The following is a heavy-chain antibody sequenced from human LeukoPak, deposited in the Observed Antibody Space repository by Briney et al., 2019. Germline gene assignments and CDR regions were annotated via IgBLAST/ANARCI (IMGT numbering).Heavy chain of an antibody. CDR1: GYTFTSYG. Sequence: GASVKVSCKASGYTFTSYGISWVRQAPGQGLEWMGWISAYNGNTNYAQKLQGRVTMTTDTSTSTAYMELRSLRSDDTAVYYCARDTMVRGVIMFDAFDIWGQGTMVTVSS. J-gene: IGHJ3*02. CDR3: ARDTMVRGVIMFDAFDI. D-gene: IGHD3-10*01. CDR2: ISAYNGNT. V-gene: IGHV1-18*01.